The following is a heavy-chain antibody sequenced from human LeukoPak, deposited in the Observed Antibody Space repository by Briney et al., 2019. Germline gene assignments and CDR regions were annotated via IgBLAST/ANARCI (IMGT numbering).Heavy chain of an antibody. J-gene: IGHJ4*02. Sequence: GGSLRLSCAASGFTFSSYWMHWVRQAPGKGLVWVSRINTDGSSTSYADSVKGRFTISRDNAKNTLYLQMNSLRAEDTAVYYCARALYYYDSSGYHPDFDYWGQGTLVTVSS. CDR3: ARALYYYDSSGYHPDFDY. CDR1: GFTFSSYW. V-gene: IGHV3-74*01. D-gene: IGHD3-22*01. CDR2: INTDGSST.